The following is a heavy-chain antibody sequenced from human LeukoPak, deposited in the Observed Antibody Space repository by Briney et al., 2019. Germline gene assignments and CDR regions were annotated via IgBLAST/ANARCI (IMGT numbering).Heavy chain of an antibody. D-gene: IGHD6-13*01. J-gene: IGHJ4*02. V-gene: IGHV3-74*01. CDR1: GFTFSVYW. CDR3: ARDQGGQLVHLDY. CDR2: INPDGTST. Sequence: GGSLRLSCAASGFTFSVYWMPWVRQVPGKGLVWVARINPDGTSTTYADSVKGRFTISRDNAKNTMYLQMSSLGAEDMAVYYCARDQGGQLVHLDYWGQGTLVTVSS.